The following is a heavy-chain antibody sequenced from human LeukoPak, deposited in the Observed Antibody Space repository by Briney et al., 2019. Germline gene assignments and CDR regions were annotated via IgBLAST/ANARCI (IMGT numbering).Heavy chain of an antibody. CDR1: GFTVSSNY. J-gene: IGHJ6*04. D-gene: IGHD3-10*02. Sequence: GGSLRLSCAASGFTVSSNYMSWVRQAPGKGLEWVSVIYSGGSTYYADSVKGRFTISRDNAKNSLYLQMNSLRAADTAVYYCAELGITMIGGVWGKGTTVTISS. CDR3: AELGITMIGGV. V-gene: IGHV3-66*01. CDR2: IYSGGST.